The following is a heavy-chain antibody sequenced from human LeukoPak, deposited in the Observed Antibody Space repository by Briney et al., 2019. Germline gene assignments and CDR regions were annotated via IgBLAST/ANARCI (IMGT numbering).Heavy chain of an antibody. D-gene: IGHD2-2*01. V-gene: IGHV1-69*04. J-gene: IGHJ6*02. CDR3: ARGAAAYYYGMDV. CDR1: GGTFSSYA. Sequence: ASVKVSCKASGGTFSSYAISWVRQAPGQGLEWMGRIIPILGIANYAQKFQGRVTITADKSTSTAYMELSSLRSEDTAVYYCARGAAAYYYGMDVWSQGTTVTVSS. CDR2: IIPILGIA.